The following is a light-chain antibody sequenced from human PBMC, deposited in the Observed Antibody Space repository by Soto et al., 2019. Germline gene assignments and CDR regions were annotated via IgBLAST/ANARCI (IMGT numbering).Light chain of an antibody. Sequence: QSVMTQPPSVSAAPGQRVTISCSGSSSNIGGNSVSWYQQLPGTAPKLLIYDDDKRPSGIPDRFSGSKSGTSATLGITGFQTGDEADYYCQSYDSSLSGSNWVFGGGTKLTVL. V-gene: IGLV1-51*01. CDR2: DDD. CDR3: QSYDSSLSGSNWV. CDR1: SSNIGGNS. J-gene: IGLJ3*02.